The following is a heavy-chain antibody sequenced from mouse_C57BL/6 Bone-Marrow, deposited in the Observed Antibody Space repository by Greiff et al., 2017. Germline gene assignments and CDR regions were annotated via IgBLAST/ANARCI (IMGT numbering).Heavy chain of an antibody. D-gene: IGHD2-4*01. Sequence: QVQLQQPGAELVKPGASVKLSCKASGYTFTSYWMQWVKQRPGQGLEWIGEIDPPDSYTNYNQKFKGKATLTVDKSSSTAYSPLSRLPSMISSVYYCAGDYDYTWFADWGQGTLVTVSA. CDR3: AGDYDYTWFAD. CDR2: IDPPDSYT. CDR1: GYTFTSYW. V-gene: IGHV1-50*01. J-gene: IGHJ3*01.